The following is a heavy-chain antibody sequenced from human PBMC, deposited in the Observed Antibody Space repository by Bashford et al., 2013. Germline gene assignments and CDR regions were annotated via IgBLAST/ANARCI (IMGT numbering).Heavy chain of an antibody. Sequence: GGSLRLSCTASGFTFGDYAMSWVRQAPGKGLEWVSSISSSSSYIYYADSVKGRFTISRDNAKNSLYLQMNSLRAEDTAVYFCAREVVADGFDIWGQGTMVTVSS. CDR1: GFTFGDYA. V-gene: IGHV3-21*01. CDR2: ISSSSSYI. J-gene: IGHJ3*02. CDR3: AREVVADGFDI. D-gene: IGHD2-2*01.